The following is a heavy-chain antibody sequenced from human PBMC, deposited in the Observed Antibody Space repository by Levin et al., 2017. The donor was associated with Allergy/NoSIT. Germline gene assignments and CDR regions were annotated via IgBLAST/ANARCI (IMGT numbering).Heavy chain of an antibody. J-gene: IGHJ4*02. Sequence: SETLSLTCTVSGGSISSDSNYWGWIRQPPGTGLEWIGTILYSGNTHYNPSLKSRVTISVDTSTNQFSLKLNSVTAADTAVYYCAKELGRRAGSIYWGPGTLVTVSS. V-gene: IGHV4-39*07. CDR3: AKELGRRAGSIY. CDR2: ILYSGNT. CDR1: GGSISSDSNY. D-gene: IGHD3-10*01.